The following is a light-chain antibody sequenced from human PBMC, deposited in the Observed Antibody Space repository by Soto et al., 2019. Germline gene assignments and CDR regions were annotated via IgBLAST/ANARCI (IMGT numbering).Light chain of an antibody. Sequence: EIVMTHSPATLSVSRGERATLSCRARQSVSSNLAWYQQKPGRAPRLLIYGASTRATGIPARFSGRGSGTEFTLTISSLQSEDLAVYHCQQYNSRPLTFGGGTKVEIK. V-gene: IGKV3-15*01. J-gene: IGKJ4*01. CDR2: GAS. CDR3: QQYNSRPLT. CDR1: QSVSSN.